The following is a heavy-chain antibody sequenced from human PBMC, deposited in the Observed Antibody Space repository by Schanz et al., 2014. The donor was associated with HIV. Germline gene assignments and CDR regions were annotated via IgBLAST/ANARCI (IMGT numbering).Heavy chain of an antibody. V-gene: IGHV1-8*01. CDR3: ARGVVGATTDVFDY. D-gene: IGHD1-26*01. CDR2: MNPNSGNT. J-gene: IGHJ4*02. CDR1: GYTFTSYD. Sequence: QVQLVQSGAEVKKPGASVKVSCKASGYTFTSYDIHWVRQATGQGLEWMGWMNPNSGNTGYAQKFQGRVTMTRDTSISTTYMELSSLRSEDTALYYCARGVVGATTDVFDYWGQGTLVTVSS.